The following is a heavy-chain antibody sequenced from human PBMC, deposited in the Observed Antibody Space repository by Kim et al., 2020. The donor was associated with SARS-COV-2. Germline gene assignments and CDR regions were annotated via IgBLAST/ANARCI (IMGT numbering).Heavy chain of an antibody. D-gene: IGHD5-18*01. J-gene: IGHJ3*02. CDR1: GFTFDDYA. V-gene: IGHV3-9*01. CDR2: ISWNSGSI. Sequence: GGSLRLSCAASGFTFDDYAMHWVRQAPGKGLEWVSGISWNSGSIGYADSVKGRFTISRDNAKNSLYLQMNSLRAEDTALYYCAKSGSGYSYGYNAFDIWGQGTMVTVSS. CDR3: AKSGSGYSYGYNAFDI.